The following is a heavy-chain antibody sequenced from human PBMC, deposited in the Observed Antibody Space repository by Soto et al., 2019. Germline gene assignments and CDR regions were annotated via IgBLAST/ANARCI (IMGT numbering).Heavy chain of an antibody. V-gene: IGHV3-30-3*01. J-gene: IGHJ4*02. CDR3: ARDIGGGYDVFFDY. CDR1: GFTFSNYV. D-gene: IGHD5-12*01. CDR2: ISHDGSNK. Sequence: PGGSLRLSCAASGFTFSNYVMHWVRQAPGKGLEWVAVISHDGSNKYYADSVKGRFSISRDKSKNTLYLQMNGLRPEDTAVYYCARDIGGGYDVFFDYWGQGTQVTVSS.